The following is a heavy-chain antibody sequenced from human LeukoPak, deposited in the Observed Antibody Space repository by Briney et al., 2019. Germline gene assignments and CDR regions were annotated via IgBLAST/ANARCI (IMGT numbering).Heavy chain of an antibody. Sequence: SVKVSCKASGYIFTNYLMHWVRQAPGQGLEWMGGIIPIFGTAKYAQKFQGRVTISADESTSTAYMELSSLRSEDTAVYYCARDSSEFRSLIPHWGQGTLVTVSS. J-gene: IGHJ1*01. CDR2: IIPIFGTA. CDR1: GYIFTNYL. V-gene: IGHV1-69*13. D-gene: IGHD2-21*01. CDR3: ARDSSEFRSLIPH.